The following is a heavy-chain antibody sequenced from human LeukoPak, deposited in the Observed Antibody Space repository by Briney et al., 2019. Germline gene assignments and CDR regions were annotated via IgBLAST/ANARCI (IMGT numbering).Heavy chain of an antibody. Sequence: GGSLRLSCAASGFTFSTYSMNWVRQAPGKGLEWVSYISSSGSTIYYADSVKGRFTISRDNAKNSLYLQMNSLRAEDTAVYYCAREGPVTHLFDYWGQGTLVTVSS. V-gene: IGHV3-48*04. D-gene: IGHD4-23*01. CDR2: ISSSGSTI. CDR3: AREGPVTHLFDY. CDR1: GFTFSTYS. J-gene: IGHJ4*02.